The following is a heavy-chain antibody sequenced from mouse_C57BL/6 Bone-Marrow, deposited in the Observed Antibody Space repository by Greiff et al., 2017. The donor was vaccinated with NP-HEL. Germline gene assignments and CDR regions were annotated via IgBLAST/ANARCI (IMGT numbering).Heavy chain of an antibody. V-gene: IGHV5-17*01. J-gene: IGHJ2*01. Sequence: DVMLVESGGGLVKPGGSLKLSCAASGFTFSDYGMHWVRQAPEKGLEWVAYISSGSSTIYYADTVKGRFTISRDNAKNTLFLQMTSLRSEDTAMYYCARPPHDYGFPYYFDYWGQGTTLTVSS. D-gene: IGHD2-4*01. CDR3: ARPPHDYGFPYYFDY. CDR2: ISSGSSTI. CDR1: GFTFSDYG.